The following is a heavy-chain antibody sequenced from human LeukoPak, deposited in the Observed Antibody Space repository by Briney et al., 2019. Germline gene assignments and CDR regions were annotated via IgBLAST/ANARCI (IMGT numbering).Heavy chain of an antibody. CDR1: GVSISSYY. D-gene: IGHD6-19*01. CDR2: IYYSGST. Sequence: SETLSLTCTVSGVSISSYYWSWIRQPPGKGLEWIGYIYYSGSTNYNPSLKRRVTISVDTSKIQFSLKLSSVTAADTAVYYCARLGTPSYSSGWVRPYYFDYWGQGTLVTVSS. J-gene: IGHJ4*02. V-gene: IGHV4-59*01. CDR3: ARLGTPSYSSGWVRPYYFDY.